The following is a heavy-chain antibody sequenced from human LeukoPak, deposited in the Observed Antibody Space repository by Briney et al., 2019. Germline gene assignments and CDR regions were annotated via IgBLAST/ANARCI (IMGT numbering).Heavy chain of an antibody. V-gene: IGHV3-74*01. J-gene: IGHJ5*02. CDR3: ARDLGLRGST. CDR2: MYGDMSDI. D-gene: IGHD4-23*01. CDR1: GFTISDSW. Sequence: GGSLRLSCEVSGFTISDSWMHWVRQTPGKGLVWVSRMYGDMSDISYADSVKGRFTISRDNAKNTVYLQMNSLRGEDTAVYYSARDLGLRGSTWGQGTLVTVSS.